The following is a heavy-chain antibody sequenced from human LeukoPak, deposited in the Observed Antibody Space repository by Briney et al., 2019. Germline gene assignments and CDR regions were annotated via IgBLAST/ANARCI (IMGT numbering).Heavy chain of an antibody. Sequence: PGGSLRLSCGASGFTVSSNYMRWVRQAPGKGLEWVSLIYSGGSTYYADSVKGRCTNSRDNSRNTLYLQINSLRAEDTAVYYCAGGFCSGGSCYFLDYWGQGTLVTVSS. V-gene: IGHV3-53*01. CDR3: AGGFCSGGSCYFLDY. J-gene: IGHJ4*02. CDR2: IYSGGST. CDR1: GFTVSSNY. D-gene: IGHD2-15*01.